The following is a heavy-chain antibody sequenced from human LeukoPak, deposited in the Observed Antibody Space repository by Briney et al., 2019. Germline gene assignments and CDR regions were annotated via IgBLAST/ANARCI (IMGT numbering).Heavy chain of an antibody. CDR3: TRGPSYHSKWVGGMWFDP. CDR2: MNPKSAHT. D-gene: IGHD6-19*01. CDR1: GYTFTSYD. V-gene: IGHV1-8*01. J-gene: IGHJ5*02. Sequence: ASVKVSCKASGYTFTSYDIHWVRQASGHGLEWMGWMNPKSAHTGHAQRFQGRVTMTMNASISTAYMELSSLTSEDTAMYYCTRGPSYHSKWVGGMWFDPWGQGTLVSVSS.